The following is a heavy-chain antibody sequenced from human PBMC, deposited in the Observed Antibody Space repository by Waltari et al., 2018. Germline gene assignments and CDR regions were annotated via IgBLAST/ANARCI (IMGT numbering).Heavy chain of an antibody. CDR1: VGSFSGSY. D-gene: IGHD4-17*01. V-gene: IGHV4-34*01. Sequence: QVQLQQWGAGLLKPSETLSLTCAVYVGSFSGSYWSWFRQPPGKGLGGIGEIKHRGRTNDNPSLKSRVTIAVDTSKNQFSLKLSSVTAADTAVYYCARADYGDYLDYWGQGTLVTVSS. J-gene: IGHJ4*02. CDR3: ARADYGDYLDY. CDR2: IKHRGRT.